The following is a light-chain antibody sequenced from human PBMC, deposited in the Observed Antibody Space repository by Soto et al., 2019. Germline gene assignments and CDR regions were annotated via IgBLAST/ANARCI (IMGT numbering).Light chain of an antibody. CDR1: QSISSN. Sequence: IVVTHSPSTLSVSPGRRPTLPCRASQSISSNLAWYQQKPGQAPRLLMFRTSSRATGFPARFSGSGSGTEFTLTISSLQSEDFGVYYCQQYNNWPRTFGQGTKVDIK. J-gene: IGKJ1*01. CDR2: RTS. V-gene: IGKV3-15*01. CDR3: QQYNNWPRT.